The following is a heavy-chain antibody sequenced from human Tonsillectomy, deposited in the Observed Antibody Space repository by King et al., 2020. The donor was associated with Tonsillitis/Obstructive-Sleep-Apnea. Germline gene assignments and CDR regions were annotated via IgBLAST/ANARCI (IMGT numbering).Heavy chain of an antibody. CDR2: VYYNGNT. CDR3: AKVIASRPTVYYMDG. Sequence: VQLQESGPGLVKPSQTLSLTCTVSRGSISSGGYYWSWVRQPPGKGLEWIGYVYYNGNTHFNPSLKSPVTISIDTSKNQFSLKMSSVTAADKAVYYCAKVIASRPTVYYMDGWGRGTTVTVSS. V-gene: IGHV4-31*01. J-gene: IGHJ6*03. D-gene: IGHD6-6*01. CDR1: RGSISSGGYY.